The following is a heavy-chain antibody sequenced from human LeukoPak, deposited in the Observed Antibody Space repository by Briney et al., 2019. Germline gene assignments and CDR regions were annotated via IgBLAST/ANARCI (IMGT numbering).Heavy chain of an antibody. CDR1: GFTGFTFRNYA. CDR3: ARGSGSSGWYYFDY. CDR2: ISGGGGTT. D-gene: IGHD6-19*01. V-gene: IGHV3-23*01. J-gene: IGHJ4*02. Sequence: GGSLRLSCAGAGFTGFTFRNYAMSWVRQAPGKGLEWVSVISGGGGTTYYADSVKGRFTISRDNSRNTLYLQINSLRAEDTAVYYCARGSGSSGWYYFDYWGQGTLVTVSS.